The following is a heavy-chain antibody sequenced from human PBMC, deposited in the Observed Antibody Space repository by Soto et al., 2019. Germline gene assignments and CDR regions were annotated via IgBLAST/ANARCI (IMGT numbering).Heavy chain of an antibody. J-gene: IGHJ6*03. CDR3: ARVLGHSDYELYYYYYMDV. V-gene: IGHV4-34*01. CDR1: GGSFSGYY. CDR2: INHSGST. D-gene: IGHD4-4*01. Sequence: SETLSLTCAVYGGSFSGYYWSWIRQPPGKGLEWIGEINHSGSTNYNPSLKSRVTISVDTSKNQFSLKLSSVTAADTAVYYCARVLGHSDYELYYYYYMDVWGKGTTVTVSS.